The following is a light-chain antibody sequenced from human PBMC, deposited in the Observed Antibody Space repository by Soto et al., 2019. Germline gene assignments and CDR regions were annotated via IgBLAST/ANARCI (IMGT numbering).Light chain of an antibody. CDR2: AAS. J-gene: IGKJ3*01. Sequence: DIQLTQSPSFLSASVGDRVTITCRASQGISSYLAWYQQKPGKAPKLLIYAASTLQSGVPSRFSGSGSGTEFNLTIISLQPEDFATYYCQQLNSYPPFTFGPGTKVDIK. V-gene: IGKV1-9*01. CDR3: QQLNSYPPFT. CDR1: QGISSY.